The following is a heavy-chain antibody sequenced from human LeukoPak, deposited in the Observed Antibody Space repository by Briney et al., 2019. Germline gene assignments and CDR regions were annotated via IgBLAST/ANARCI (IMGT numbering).Heavy chain of an antibody. J-gene: IGHJ4*02. V-gene: IGHV1-69*04. CDR2: IIPILGIA. CDR1: GYTFTSYG. Sequence: SVKVSCKASGYTFTSYGISWVRQAPGQGLEWMGRIIPILGIANYAQKFQGRVTITADKSTSTAYMELSSLRSEDTAVYYCARFGSGYVNSHFDYWGQGTLVTVSS. D-gene: IGHD5-12*01. CDR3: ARFGSGYVNSHFDY.